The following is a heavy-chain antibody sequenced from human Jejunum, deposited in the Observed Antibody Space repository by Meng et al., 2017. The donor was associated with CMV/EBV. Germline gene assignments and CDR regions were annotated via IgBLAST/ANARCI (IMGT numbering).Heavy chain of an antibody. Sequence: TGSGGSISSGDYYWSWIRQPPGKGLEWIGYIYYSGSTSYNPSLESRVTISIDTSKNQFSLNLSSVTAADTAVYYCARGEWLLFHYFDYWGQGTLVTVSS. J-gene: IGHJ4*02. CDR3: ARGEWLLFHYFDY. D-gene: IGHD3-3*01. CDR2: IYYSGST. CDR1: GGSISSGDYY. V-gene: IGHV4-30-4*01.